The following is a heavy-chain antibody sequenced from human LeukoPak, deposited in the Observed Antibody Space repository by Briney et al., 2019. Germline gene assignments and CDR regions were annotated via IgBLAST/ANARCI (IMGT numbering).Heavy chain of an antibody. CDR1: GYTFTSYG. J-gene: IGHJ4*02. CDR3: GRDAIDYGDSRLFNY. CDR2: ISAYNGNT. V-gene: IGHV1-18*04. D-gene: IGHD4-17*01. Sequence: EASVKVSCKASGYTFTSYGITWVRQAPGQGPEWMGWISAYNGNTNHAQKLQGRVTMTTDTSTSTAYMELRSLRFDDTAMYYCGRDAIDYGDSRLFNYWGQGTLVTVSS.